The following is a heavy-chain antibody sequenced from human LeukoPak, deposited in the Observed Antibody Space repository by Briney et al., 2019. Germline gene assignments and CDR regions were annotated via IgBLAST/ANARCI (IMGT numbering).Heavy chain of an antibody. V-gene: IGHV4-34*01. CDR2: INHGGST. D-gene: IGHD3-9*01. CDR3: ARGRLTIDY. CDR1: GGSFSGYY. Sequence: SETLSLTCAVYGGSFSGYYWSWIRKPPGKGLEWIGEINHGGSTNYNPSLKSRVTISVDTSKNQFSLKLSSVTAADTAVYYCARGRLTIDYWGQGTLVTLSS. J-gene: IGHJ4*02.